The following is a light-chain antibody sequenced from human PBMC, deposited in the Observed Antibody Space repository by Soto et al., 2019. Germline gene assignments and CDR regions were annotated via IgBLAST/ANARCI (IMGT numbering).Light chain of an antibody. CDR3: QQLNSYPLT. J-gene: IGKJ4*01. CDR2: AAS. CDR1: QTISSW. V-gene: IGKV1-9*01. Sequence: DIQMTRSPSTLSASVGDRVTITCRASQTISSWLAWYQQKPGQAPNLLIYAASTLQSGVPSRFSGSGSGTDFTLTISSLQPEDFATYYCQQLNSYPLTFGGGTKVDI.